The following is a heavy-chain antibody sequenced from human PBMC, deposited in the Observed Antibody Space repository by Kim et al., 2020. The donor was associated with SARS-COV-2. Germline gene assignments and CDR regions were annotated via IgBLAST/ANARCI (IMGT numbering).Heavy chain of an antibody. J-gene: IGHJ4*02. D-gene: IGHD6-6*01. Sequence: ADPVKGRFTISRDNSKNTLYLQMNSLRAEDTAVYYCAKTLRGSSSASFDYWGQGTLVTVSS. V-gene: IGHV3-23*01. CDR3: AKTLRGSSSASFDY.